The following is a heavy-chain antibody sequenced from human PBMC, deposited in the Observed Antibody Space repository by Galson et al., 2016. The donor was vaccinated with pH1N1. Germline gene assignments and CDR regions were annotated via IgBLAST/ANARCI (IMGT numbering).Heavy chain of an antibody. CDR2: IDPSGGST. V-gene: IGHV1-46*01. J-gene: IGHJ4*02. CDR3: ARGGYWVY. D-gene: IGHD3-22*01. Sequence: IDPSGGSTTYAQKFQGRVTVTVDTSTSTVYMELSSLRSDDTAMYYCARGGYWVYWGQGTLVTVSS.